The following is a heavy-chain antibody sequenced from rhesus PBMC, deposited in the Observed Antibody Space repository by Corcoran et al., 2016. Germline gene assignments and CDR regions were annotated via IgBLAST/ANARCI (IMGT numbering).Heavy chain of an antibody. CDR2: IYGVLTRP. D-gene: IGHD2-2*01. CDR1: GGSISDSYR. Sequence: QVQLQESGPGVVKPSETLSLTCAVSGGSISDSYRWSWIRQPPGKGLEGLGYIYGVLTRPNYNPSLKSRVTISKDTSKNQFSVKLCSVTAADTAVYYCARDALRSTMSPWDAFDFWGQGLRVTVSS. CDR3: ARDALRSTMSPWDAFDF. J-gene: IGHJ3*01. V-gene: IGHV4S10*01.